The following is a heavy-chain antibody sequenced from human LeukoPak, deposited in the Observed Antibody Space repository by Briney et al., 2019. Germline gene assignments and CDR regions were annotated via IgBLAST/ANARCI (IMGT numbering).Heavy chain of an antibody. CDR2: ISSSGSTI. CDR1: GFTFSDYY. Sequence: GGSLRLSCAASGFTFSDYYMSWIRQATGKGLEWVSCISSSGSTIYYADSVKGRFTISRDNAKNSLYLQMNSLRAEDTAVYYCARDWHNTVFFDYWGQGTLVTVSS. D-gene: IGHD4-17*01. J-gene: IGHJ4*02. V-gene: IGHV3-11*04. CDR3: ARDWHNTVFFDY.